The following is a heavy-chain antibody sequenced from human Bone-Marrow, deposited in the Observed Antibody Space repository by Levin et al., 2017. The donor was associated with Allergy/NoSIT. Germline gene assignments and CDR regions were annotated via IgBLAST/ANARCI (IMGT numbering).Heavy chain of an antibody. CDR1: GFTFSDYW. V-gene: IGHV3-74*01. CDR2: INSDGSST. CDR3: AREGSWSSTWLGNYYFDC. J-gene: IGHJ4*02. Sequence: PGGSLRLSCAASGFTFSDYWMYWVRQAPGKGPVWVSRINSDGSSTRYADSVRGRFTISRDNVKKSLFLQMNSLRGEDTAIYYCAREGSWSSTWLGNYYFDCWGQGTLVTVSS. D-gene: IGHD6-13*01.